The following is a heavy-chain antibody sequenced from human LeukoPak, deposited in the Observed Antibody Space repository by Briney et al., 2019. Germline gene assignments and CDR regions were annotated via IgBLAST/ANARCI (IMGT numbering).Heavy chain of an antibody. Sequence: GASVKVSCTASGYTFTSYYMHWVRQAPGQGLEWKGIINPSGGSTSYAQKFQGRVAMTRDTSTSTVYMELSSLRSEDTAVYYCARGIGITFGGVIVRDPDFDYWGQGTLVTVSS. CDR3: ARGIGITFGGVIVRDPDFDY. V-gene: IGHV1-46*01. J-gene: IGHJ4*02. D-gene: IGHD3-16*02. CDR2: INPSGGST. CDR1: GYTFTSYY.